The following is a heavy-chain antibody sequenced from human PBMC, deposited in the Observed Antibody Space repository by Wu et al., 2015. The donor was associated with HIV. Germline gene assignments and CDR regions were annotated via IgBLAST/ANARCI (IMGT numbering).Heavy chain of an antibody. CDR1: GYTFITHA. CDR3: ARDWPYDSSAYYPFDY. Sequence: QVQLVQSGGDVKKSGASVKVSCKASGYTFITHAITWVRQAPGQRPEWMGWITTHNGYTKYAQKFQDRLSLTTDTSATTAYMELRGLRSDDTAIYYCARDWPYDSSAYYPFDYWGRGNGWSPSPQ. J-gene: IGHJ4*03. CDR2: ITTHNGYT. V-gene: IGHV1-18*01. D-gene: IGHD3-22*01.